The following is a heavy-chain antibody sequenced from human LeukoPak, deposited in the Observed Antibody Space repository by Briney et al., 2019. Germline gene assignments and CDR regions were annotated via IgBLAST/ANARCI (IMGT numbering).Heavy chain of an antibody. Sequence: GASVKVSCKASGYTFTGYDMHWVRQAPGQGLEWMGWINPNSGGTNYAQKFQGRVTMTRDTSISTAYMELSRLRSDDTAVYYCARWYSSSTLYGMDVWGQGTTVTVSS. CDR1: GYTFTGYD. D-gene: IGHD6-6*01. V-gene: IGHV1-2*02. J-gene: IGHJ6*02. CDR2: INPNSGGT. CDR3: ARWYSSSTLYGMDV.